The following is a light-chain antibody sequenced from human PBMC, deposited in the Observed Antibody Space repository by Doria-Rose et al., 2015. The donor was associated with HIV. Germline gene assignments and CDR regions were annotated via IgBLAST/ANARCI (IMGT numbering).Light chain of an antibody. J-gene: IGKJ3*01. CDR1: QSLLYTSKNY. V-gene: IGKV4-1*01. Sequence: TQSPESLGMSLGERATLNCKSNQSLLYTSKNYLAWYQQKPGQPPKLLIYWASTRQSGVPARFSGSGSGTDFTLTISSLVAEDVAVYYCQQYYDTPSFGPGTTVDIK. CDR2: WAS. CDR3: QQYYDTPS.